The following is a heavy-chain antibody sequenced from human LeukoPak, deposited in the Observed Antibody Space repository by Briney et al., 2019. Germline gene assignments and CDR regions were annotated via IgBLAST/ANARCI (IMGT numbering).Heavy chain of an antibody. J-gene: IGHJ6*02. CDR2: INHSGST. V-gene: IGHV4-34*01. Sequence: SETLSLTCAVYGGSFSGYYWSWIRQPPGKGLEWIGEINHSGSTNYNPSLKSRVTISVDTSKNQFSLKLSSVTAADTAVYYCARGSSYYYGMDVWGQGTTVTVSS. CDR3: ARGSSYYYGMDV. CDR1: GGSFSGYY.